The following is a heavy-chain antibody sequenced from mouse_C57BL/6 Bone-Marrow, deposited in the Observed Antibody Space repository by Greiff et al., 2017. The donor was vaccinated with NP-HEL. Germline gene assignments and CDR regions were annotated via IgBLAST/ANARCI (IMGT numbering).Heavy chain of an antibody. V-gene: IGHV5-12*01. CDR1: GFTFSDYY. J-gene: IGHJ4*01. D-gene: IGHD1-1*01. CDR2: ISNGGGST. Sequence: EVKVVESGGGLVQPGGSLKLSCAASGFTFSDYYMYWVRQTPEKRLEWVAYISNGGGSTYYPDTVKGRFTISRDNAKNTLYLQMSRLKSEDTAMYYCARRGYGSNYAMDYWGQGTSVTVSS. CDR3: ARRGYGSNYAMDY.